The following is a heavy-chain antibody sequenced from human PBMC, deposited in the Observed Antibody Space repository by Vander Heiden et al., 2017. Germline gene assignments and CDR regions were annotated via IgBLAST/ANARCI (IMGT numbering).Heavy chain of an antibody. Sequence: EVQLVESGGGLVQPGGSLRLSCAASGFTFSSYWMSWVRQAPGKRLEWVANIKQDGSEKYYVDSVKGRFTISRDNAKNSLYLQMNSLRAEDTAVYYCARARITMVRGPSDAFDIWGQGTMVTVSS. V-gene: IGHV3-7*01. D-gene: IGHD3-10*01. CDR1: GFTFSSYW. CDR3: ARARITMVRGPSDAFDI. J-gene: IGHJ3*02. CDR2: IKQDGSEK.